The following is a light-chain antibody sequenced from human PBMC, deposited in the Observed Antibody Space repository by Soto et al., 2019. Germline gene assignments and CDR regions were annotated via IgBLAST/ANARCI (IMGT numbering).Light chain of an antibody. Sequence: QSALTQPPSASGSPGQSVTISCTGTSSDVGDSDYVSWSPQHPGKAPKLMLYEVNMRPSAVPDRFSGSKSGNTASLAVSGLQAEDAAAYYCSSYGGGSFVFGTGTQLTVL. CDR2: EVN. V-gene: IGLV2-8*01. CDR3: SSYGGGSFV. CDR1: SSDVGDSDY. J-gene: IGLJ1*01.